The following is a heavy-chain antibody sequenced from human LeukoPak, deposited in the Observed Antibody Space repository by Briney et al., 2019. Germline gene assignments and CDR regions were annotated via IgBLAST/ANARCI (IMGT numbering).Heavy chain of an antibody. J-gene: IGHJ6*04. CDR1: GFSFSSFA. CDR2: IIDTGGAT. Sequence: GGSLRLSCAASGFSFSSFAMTWVRQAPGKGLEWVSGIIDTGGATYYADSVKGRYTISRDNSKNTLFLQMNSLRAEDTAVYYCAKFNGHPTTNYYMDVWGEGTTVTVSS. CDR3: AKFNGHPTTNYYMDV. V-gene: IGHV3-23*01. D-gene: IGHD3-10*01.